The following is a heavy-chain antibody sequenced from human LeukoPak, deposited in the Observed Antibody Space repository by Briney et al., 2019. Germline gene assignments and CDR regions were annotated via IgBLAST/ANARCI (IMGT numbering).Heavy chain of an antibody. J-gene: IGHJ6*03. Sequence: GGSLRLSCAGSGFTFSSYAMSWVRQAPGKGPEWVSAVSGSGRSTYYADSVKGRFTISRDNSKNTLYLQMNSLRAEDTAVYYCAKHRYPEYYYYMDVWGEGTTVTVSS. CDR1: GFTFSSYA. CDR2: VSGSGRST. V-gene: IGHV3-23*01. D-gene: IGHD3-16*02. CDR3: AKHRYPEYYYYMDV.